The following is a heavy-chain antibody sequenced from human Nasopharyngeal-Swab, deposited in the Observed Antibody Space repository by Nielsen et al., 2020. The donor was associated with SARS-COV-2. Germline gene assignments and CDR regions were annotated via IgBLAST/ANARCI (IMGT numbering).Heavy chain of an antibody. J-gene: IGHJ4*02. V-gene: IGHV3-7*01. CDR3: ARENHGVFDN. Sequence: GESLKISCAASGFTFSPFWMTWVRQAPGKGLEWVATIQTDGTEQYSVDSVKSRFTISRDNGKNSLYLQMNSLRVEDTAVYYCARENHGVFDNWGQGTLVTVSS. CDR2: IQTDGTEQ. CDR1: GFTFSPFW.